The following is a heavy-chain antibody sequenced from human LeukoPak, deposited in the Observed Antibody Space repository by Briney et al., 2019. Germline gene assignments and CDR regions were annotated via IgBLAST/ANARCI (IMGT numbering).Heavy chain of an antibody. Sequence: SETLSLTCTVSGGSVSSGDYYWNWIRQPPGKGLEWIGYIYYSGSTYYNPSLKSRLTISVDTSKNHFSLKLSSVTAADTAVYYCAREPEIRLRPHYYDSSGILDYWGQGTLVTVSS. CDR2: IYYSGST. CDR3: AREPEIRLRPHYYDSSGILDY. CDR1: GGSVSSGDYY. J-gene: IGHJ4*02. D-gene: IGHD3-22*01. V-gene: IGHV4-30-4*08.